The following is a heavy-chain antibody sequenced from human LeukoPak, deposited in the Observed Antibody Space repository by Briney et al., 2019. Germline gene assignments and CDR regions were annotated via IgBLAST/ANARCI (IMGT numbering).Heavy chain of an antibody. CDR3: ARGASGPFEY. CDR1: GFTVNSNY. J-gene: IGHJ4*02. V-gene: IGHV3-53*01. Sequence: GGSLRLSCAASGFTVNSNYMSWVRQAPEKGLEWVSVIYSGGSTYYADSVKGRFAISRDISKNTLYLQMNSLRAEDTAVYYCARGASGPFEYWGQGTLVTVSS. CDR2: IYSGGST.